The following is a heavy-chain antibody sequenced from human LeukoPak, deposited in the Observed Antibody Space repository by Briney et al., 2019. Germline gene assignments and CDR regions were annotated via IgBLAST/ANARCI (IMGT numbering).Heavy chain of an antibody. D-gene: IGHD6-13*01. J-gene: IGHJ6*04. CDR1: GGSISTFY. Sequence: SETLSLTCTVSGGSISTFYWSWLRPPPGMGLEWIGYIYYSGSTNYNPSLKSRVTISVDTSKNQFSLRLSSVTAADTAVYYCARSPYSSSLFYYGVDLWGKGTTVTVSS. CDR3: ARSPYSSSLFYYGVDL. V-gene: IGHV4-59*01. CDR2: IYYSGST.